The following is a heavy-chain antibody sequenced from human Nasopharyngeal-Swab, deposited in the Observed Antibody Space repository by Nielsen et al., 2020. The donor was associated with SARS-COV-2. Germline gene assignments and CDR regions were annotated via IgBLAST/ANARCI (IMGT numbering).Heavy chain of an antibody. CDR3: AKDLSCIAAADDAFDI. V-gene: IGHV3-23*01. J-gene: IGHJ3*02. Sequence: GESLKISCAASGFTFSSYAMSWVRQAPGKGLEWVSAISGSGGSTYYADSVKGRFTISRDNSKNTLYLQMNSLRAEDTAVYYCAKDLSCIAAADDAFDIWGQGTMVTVSS. D-gene: IGHD6-13*01. CDR2: ISGSGGST. CDR1: GFTFSSYA.